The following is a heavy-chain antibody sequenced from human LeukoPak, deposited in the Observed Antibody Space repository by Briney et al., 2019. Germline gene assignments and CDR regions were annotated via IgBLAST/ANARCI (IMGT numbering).Heavy chain of an antibody. J-gene: IGHJ4*02. CDR3: ARESYDSSGHPADY. Sequence: GGSLRLSCAASGFTVSSNEMRWVRQAPGKGLEWVSYISSSSSTIYYADSVKGRFTISRDNAKNSLYLQMNSLRAEDTAVYYCARESYDSSGHPADYWGQGTLVTVSS. D-gene: IGHD3-22*01. CDR1: GFTVSSNE. V-gene: IGHV3-48*04. CDR2: ISSSSSTI.